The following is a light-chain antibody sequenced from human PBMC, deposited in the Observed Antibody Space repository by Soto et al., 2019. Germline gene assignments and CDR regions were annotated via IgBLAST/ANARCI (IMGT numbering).Light chain of an antibody. Sequence: EIVLTQSPGTLSLSPGERATLSCRASQSVSSSYLAWYQQKPGQAPRLLIYGAFSRATGIPDRFGGSGSGTDFTLTISRLEPEDVAVYYCQQFGSSPQITFGQGTRLEIK. CDR1: QSVSSSY. J-gene: IGKJ5*01. CDR2: GAF. V-gene: IGKV3-20*01. CDR3: QQFGSSPQIT.